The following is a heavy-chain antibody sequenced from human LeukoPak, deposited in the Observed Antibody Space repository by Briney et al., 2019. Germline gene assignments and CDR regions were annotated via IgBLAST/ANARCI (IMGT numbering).Heavy chain of an antibody. Sequence: ASVKVSCKASGYTFTGYYMHWMRQAPGQGLEWMGWINPNSGGTNYAQKFQGRVTMTRDTSISTAYMELSRLRSDDTAVYYCARPLYYYYDSSGYSAGYWGQGTLVTVSS. D-gene: IGHD3-22*01. CDR2: INPNSGGT. V-gene: IGHV1-2*02. J-gene: IGHJ4*02. CDR1: GYTFTGYY. CDR3: ARPLYYYYDSSGYSAGY.